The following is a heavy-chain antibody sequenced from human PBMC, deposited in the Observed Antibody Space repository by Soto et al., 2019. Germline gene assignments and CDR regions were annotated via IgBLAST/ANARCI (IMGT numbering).Heavy chain of an antibody. CDR3: AKDMRLRFIPSRNYDYGMDV. CDR2: ISWNSGSK. V-gene: IGHV3-9*01. CDR1: GLRFDDYA. D-gene: IGHD2-21*02. Sequence: EVQLVESGGGLVQPGRSLRLSCAASGLRFDDYAMHWVRQGPGKGLEWVSGISWNSGSKGYVDSVKGRFTIYRDNAKNTLYLEMNSLRPEDTALYYCAKDMRLRFIPSRNYDYGMDVWGQGTTVIVSS. J-gene: IGHJ6*02.